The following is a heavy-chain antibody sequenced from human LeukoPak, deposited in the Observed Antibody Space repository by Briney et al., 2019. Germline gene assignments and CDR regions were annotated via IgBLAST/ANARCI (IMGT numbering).Heavy chain of an antibody. J-gene: IGHJ4*02. D-gene: IGHD3-9*01. V-gene: IGHV3-23*01. Sequence: GGSLRLSCAASGFTFSSYAMSWVRQAPGKGLEWVSGIVGSGGTTYYADSVKGRFTISRDNSKNALYLQMNSLRAEDTAVYYCGRDLDWGAFDHWGQGTLVTVSS. CDR1: GFTFSSYA. CDR3: GRDLDWGAFDH. CDR2: IVGSGGTT.